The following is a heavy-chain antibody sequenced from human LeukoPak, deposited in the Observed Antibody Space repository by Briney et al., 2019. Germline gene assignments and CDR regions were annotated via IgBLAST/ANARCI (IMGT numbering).Heavy chain of an antibody. CDR1: GGSISSYY. CDR2: IYYSGST. D-gene: IGHD1-26*01. Sequence: SETPSLTCTVSGGSISSYYWSWIRQPPGKGLEWIGYIYYSGSTNYNPSLKSRVTISVDTSKNQFSLKLSSVTAADTAVYYCARHDPSGSSPGLGYFDYWGQGTLVTVSS. V-gene: IGHV4-59*08. J-gene: IGHJ4*02. CDR3: ARHDPSGSSPGLGYFDY.